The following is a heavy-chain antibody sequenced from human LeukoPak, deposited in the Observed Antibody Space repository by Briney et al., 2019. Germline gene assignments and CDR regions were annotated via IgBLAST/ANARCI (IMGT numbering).Heavy chain of an antibody. CDR1: GYTLTELS. V-gene: IGHV1-24*01. CDR2: FDPEDGET. CDR3: ATEEYYYDSSGYPLDY. D-gene: IGHD3-22*01. J-gene: IGHJ4*02. Sequence: ASVKVSCKVSGYTLTELSMHWVRQAPGKGLEWMGGFDPEDGETIYAQKFQGRVTMTEDTSTDTAYMELSSLRSEDTAVYYGATEEYYYDSSGYPLDYWGQGTLVTVSS.